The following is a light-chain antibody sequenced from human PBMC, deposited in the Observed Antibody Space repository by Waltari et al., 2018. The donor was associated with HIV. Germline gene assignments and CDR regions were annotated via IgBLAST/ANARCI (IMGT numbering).Light chain of an antibody. CDR1: SSDVGGDKS. Sequence: QSALTQPRSVSGSPGQSVTIPCTGTSSDVGGDKSVSWSQQSTGKAPKPIIYDVTNRHSGVPDRFSGSKSGNKASLTISGHQAEDEAEYYCCSYAGSYLCVFGSATKVTVL. CDR3: CSYAGSYLCV. CDR2: DVT. J-gene: IGLJ1*01. V-gene: IGLV2-11*01.